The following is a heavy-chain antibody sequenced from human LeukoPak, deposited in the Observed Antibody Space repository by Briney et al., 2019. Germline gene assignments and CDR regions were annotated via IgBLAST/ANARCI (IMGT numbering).Heavy chain of an antibody. J-gene: IGHJ4*02. CDR1: GLSVSSSH. V-gene: IGHV3-66*01. D-gene: IGHD3-22*01. CDR2: VYSGGST. CDR3: ARVDHYSDSSGYYGGFDY. Sequence: GGSLRLSCAVSGLSVSSSHMSWLRQSPGKGLEWVSVVYSGGSTHYADFVKGRFTISRDNFKNTVNLHMYSLRAEDTAVYFCARVDHYSDSSGYYGGFDYWGQGTLVTVSS.